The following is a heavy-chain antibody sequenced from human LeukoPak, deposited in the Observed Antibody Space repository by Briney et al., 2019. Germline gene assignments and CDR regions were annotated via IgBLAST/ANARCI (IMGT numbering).Heavy chain of an antibody. D-gene: IGHD6-19*01. Sequence: SEKVSCKASGGTFSSYAISWVRQAPGQGLEWMGGIIPTFGTANYAQKFQGRVTITADESTSTAYMELSSLRSEDTAVYYCARGAPAEYYYYGMDVWGQGTTVTVSS. CDR2: IIPTFGTA. J-gene: IGHJ6*02. CDR1: GGTFSSYA. CDR3: ARGAPAEYYYYGMDV. V-gene: IGHV1-69*13.